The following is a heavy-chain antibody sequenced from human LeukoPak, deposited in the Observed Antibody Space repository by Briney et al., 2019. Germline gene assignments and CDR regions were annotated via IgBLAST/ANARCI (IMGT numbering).Heavy chain of an antibody. D-gene: IGHD3-22*01. J-gene: IGHJ4*02. V-gene: IGHV3-21*01. CDR3: ASLFRSKYERSGLVHS. CDR2: ISSSGAYI. CDR1: GFTFSIYS. Sequence: GGSLRLSCAASGFTFSIYSMNWVRQAQGKGLEWVSSISSSGAYIYYADSVKGRFTISRDKAKSSLYFQMNSLRVEDSAVYYCASLFRSKYERSGLVHSWGQGTRVTVSS.